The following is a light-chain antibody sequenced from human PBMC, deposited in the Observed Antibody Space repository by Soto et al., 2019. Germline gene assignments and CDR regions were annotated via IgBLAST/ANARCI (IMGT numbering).Light chain of an antibody. CDR2: GAS. V-gene: IGKV3-15*01. J-gene: IGKJ3*01. CDR1: QSVSDN. CDR3: QHYNSWPPL. Sequence: EIGMTQSPATLSVSPGETATLSCRASQSVSDNLAWYQQKRGQAPRLLIYGASIRATGIPARFSGSGSGTEFTLTISSLQSEDFAVYYCQHYNSWPPLFGPGTKVDIK.